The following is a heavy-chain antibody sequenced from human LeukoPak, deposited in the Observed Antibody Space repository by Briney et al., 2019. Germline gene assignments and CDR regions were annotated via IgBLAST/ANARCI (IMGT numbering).Heavy chain of an antibody. J-gene: IGHJ4*02. CDR2: MSDSGST. CDR1: GGSITGYY. Sequence: SETLSLTCTVSGGSITGYYWSWIRQPPGKGLEWIGYMSDSGSTNYNPSLKSRVTMSLDTSKSQFSLKVNSVAAADTAVYYCARGSLQLDYWGQGSLVTVSS. V-gene: IGHV4-59*01. CDR3: ARGSLQLDY.